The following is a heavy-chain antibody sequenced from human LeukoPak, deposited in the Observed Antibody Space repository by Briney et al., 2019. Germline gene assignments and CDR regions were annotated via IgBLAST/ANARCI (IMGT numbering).Heavy chain of an antibody. D-gene: IGHD3-10*01. V-gene: IGHV3-21*01. J-gene: IGHJ6*02. CDR2: ISSSSSYI. Sequence: GGSLRLSCAASGFTFSSCSMNWVRQAPGKGLEWVSSISSSSSYIYYADSVKGRFTISRDNAKNSLYLQMNSLRAEDTAVYYCARDRVVRRSNPGMDVWGQGTTVTVSS. CDR3: ARDRVVRRSNPGMDV. CDR1: GFTFSSCS.